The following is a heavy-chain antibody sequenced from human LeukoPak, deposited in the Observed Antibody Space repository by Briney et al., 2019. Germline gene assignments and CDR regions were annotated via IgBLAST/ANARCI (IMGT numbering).Heavy chain of an antibody. J-gene: IGHJ4*02. Sequence: ASVKVSCKASGGTFSSYAISWVRQAPGQGLEWMGWISVYSDDTKSAQNFQGRITMTTDTSTSTAYMELRSLRSDDTVVYYCAREGDSSGYFFRPDYWGQGTLVTVSS. CDR3: AREGDSSGYFFRPDY. V-gene: IGHV1-18*01. CDR1: GGTFSSYA. CDR2: ISVYSDDT. D-gene: IGHD3-22*01.